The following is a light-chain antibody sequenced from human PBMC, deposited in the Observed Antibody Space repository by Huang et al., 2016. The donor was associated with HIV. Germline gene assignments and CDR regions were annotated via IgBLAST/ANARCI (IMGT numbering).Light chain of an antibody. V-gene: IGKV3-11*01. CDR2: DAS. CDR1: QSVNRS. CDR3: QQRSNWPPIT. J-gene: IGKJ5*01. Sequence: EIVLTQSPTTLSLSPGERATLSCRASQSVNRSLAWYQQKPGQAPRLLIYDASNRATGIPARCSGSGSGTDFTLTISSLEPEDFAVYYCQQRSNWPPITFGQGTRLEIK.